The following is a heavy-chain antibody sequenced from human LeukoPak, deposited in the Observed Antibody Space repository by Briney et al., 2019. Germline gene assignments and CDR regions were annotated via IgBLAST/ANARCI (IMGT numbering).Heavy chain of an antibody. CDR2: INHSGST. D-gene: IGHD7-27*01. CDR1: GGSFSGYY. J-gene: IGHJ2*01. Sequence: PSETLSLTCAVYGGSFSGYYWSWIRQPPGKGLEWIGEINHSGSTNYNPSLKSRVTISVDASKSQFSLNLSSATAADTAVYYCARHWGSDWYFDLWGRGTLVTVSS. V-gene: IGHV4-34*01. CDR3: ARHWGSDWYFDL.